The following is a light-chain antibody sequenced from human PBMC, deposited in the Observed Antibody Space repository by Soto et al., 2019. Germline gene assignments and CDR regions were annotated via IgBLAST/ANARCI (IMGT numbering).Light chain of an antibody. Sequence: DIQMTQSPSSVSASVGDRVSITCRASQGIDNWLAWYQQKPGKAPKLLIYVASNLQSGVPSRFSGSGSGTEFTLTISSLQPEDVETYYCQQSKSFPYTFGQGNKVEIK. CDR2: VAS. J-gene: IGKJ2*01. CDR1: QGIDNW. V-gene: IGKV1-12*01. CDR3: QQSKSFPYT.